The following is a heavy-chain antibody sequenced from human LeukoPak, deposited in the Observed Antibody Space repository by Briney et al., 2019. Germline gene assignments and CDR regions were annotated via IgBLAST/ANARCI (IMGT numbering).Heavy chain of an antibody. D-gene: IGHD3/OR15-3a*01. Sequence: GGSLRLSCAASGFTFSSYAMNWAHQTPGKGLEWISYITSRSSFTYFADSVKGRFTISRDDARNSLYLQMNSLRVDDTAVYYCARDLTSAYWTPGGYYYYMDVWGKGTAVTVSS. CDR3: ARDLTSAYWTPGGYYYYMDV. CDR1: GFTFSSYA. CDR2: ITSRSSFT. J-gene: IGHJ6*03. V-gene: IGHV3-48*01.